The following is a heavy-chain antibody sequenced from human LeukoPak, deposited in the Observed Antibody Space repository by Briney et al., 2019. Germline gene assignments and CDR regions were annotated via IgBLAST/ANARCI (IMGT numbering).Heavy chain of an antibody. CDR1: GYTFTGYY. V-gene: IGHV1-2*02. Sequence: VASVKVSCKASGYTFTGYYMHWVRQAPGQGLEWMGWINPNSGGTNYAQKFQGRVTMTRDTSISTAYMELSRLRSDDTAVYYCARGGTMIVEVYDYWGQGTLVTVSS. J-gene: IGHJ4*02. D-gene: IGHD3-22*01. CDR3: ARGGTMIVEVYDY. CDR2: INPNSGGT.